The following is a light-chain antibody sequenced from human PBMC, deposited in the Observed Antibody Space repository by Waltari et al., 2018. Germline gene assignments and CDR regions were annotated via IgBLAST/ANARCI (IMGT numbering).Light chain of an antibody. CDR3: AAWDDSLNGLV. CDR2: TNN. Sequence: QSVLTQPPSASGTPGQRVTISCSGSKSNIGTNPVNWYQQFPGTAPKLLIYTNNGRSPGLPDRFAGCRSGTSASLAISGLQSEDEADYYCAAWDDSLNGLVFGGGTKLTVL. V-gene: IGLV1-44*01. J-gene: IGLJ2*01. CDR1: KSNIGTNP.